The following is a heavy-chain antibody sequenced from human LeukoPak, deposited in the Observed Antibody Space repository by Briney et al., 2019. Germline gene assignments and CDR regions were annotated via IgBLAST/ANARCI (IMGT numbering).Heavy chain of an antibody. D-gene: IGHD3-22*01. V-gene: IGHV1-8*01. Sequence: GESLKISCEASGYTFTSYDINWVRQATGQGLDCMGWMNPNSGNRGYAQKFQGRVTMTRNTSISTAYMELSSLRSEDTAVYYCARAVNYYDSSGYYSPADYWGQGTLVTVSS. CDR1: GYTFTSYD. CDR3: ARAVNYYDSSGYYSPADY. J-gene: IGHJ4*02. CDR2: MNPNSGNR.